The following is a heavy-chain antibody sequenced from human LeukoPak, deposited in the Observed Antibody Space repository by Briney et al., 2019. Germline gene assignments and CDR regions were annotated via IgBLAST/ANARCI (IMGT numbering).Heavy chain of an antibody. CDR3: ARDTLSGLAFY. V-gene: IGHV3-48*03. D-gene: IGHD3-16*01. CDR1: GFTFGDYE. CDR2: ISRSGSTI. J-gene: IGHJ4*02. Sequence: PGGSLRLSCAASGFTFGDYEMNWVRQAPGKGLEWVSYISRSGSTIYYADSVKGRFTISRDNAKNSLFLQMNSLRAEDTAVYYCARDTLSGLAFYWGQGTLVTVSS.